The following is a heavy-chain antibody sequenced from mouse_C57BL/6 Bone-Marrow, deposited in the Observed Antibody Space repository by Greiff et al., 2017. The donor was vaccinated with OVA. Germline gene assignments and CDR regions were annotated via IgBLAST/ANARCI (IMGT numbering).Heavy chain of an antibody. V-gene: IGHV1-55*01. CDR1: GYTFTSYW. J-gene: IGHJ2*01. CDR3: ARVDDGYYHFDY. Sequence: VQLQQPGAELVKPGASVKMSCKASGYTFTSYWITWVKQRPGQGLEWIGDIYPGSGSTNYNEKFKSKATLTVDTSSSTAYMQLSSLTSEDSAVYYCARVDDGYYHFDYWGQGTTLTLSP. CDR2: IYPGSGST. D-gene: IGHD2-3*01.